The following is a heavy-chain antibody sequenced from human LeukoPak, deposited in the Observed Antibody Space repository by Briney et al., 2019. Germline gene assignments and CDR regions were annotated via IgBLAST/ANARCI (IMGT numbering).Heavy chain of an antibody. V-gene: IGHV3-23*01. CDR2: ISGSGGST. CDR1: GFTFSSYA. J-gene: IGHJ4*02. CDR3: AQDRSGYYDY. Sequence: GGSLRLSCAASGFTFSSYAMSWVRQAPGKGLEWVSAISGSGGSTSYADSVKGRFTISRDNSKNTLYLQMNSLRAEDTALYYCAQDRSGYYDYWGQGTLVTVSS. D-gene: IGHD3-3*01.